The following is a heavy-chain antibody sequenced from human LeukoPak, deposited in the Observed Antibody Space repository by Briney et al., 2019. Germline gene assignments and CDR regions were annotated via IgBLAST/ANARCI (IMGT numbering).Heavy chain of an antibody. Sequence: PGRSLRLSCAASGFNFNNYGIHWGRQAPGKGLEWVAVVWYDVNNKYYADSVKGRFTISRDNSKNTLYLQMNSLRVEDTAVYYCAKACLSGYSYGCFGSWGQGTLVTVSS. CDR1: GFNFNNYG. CDR3: AKACLSGYSYGCFGS. J-gene: IGHJ5*01. CDR2: VWYDVNNK. V-gene: IGHV3-33*06. D-gene: IGHD5-18*01.